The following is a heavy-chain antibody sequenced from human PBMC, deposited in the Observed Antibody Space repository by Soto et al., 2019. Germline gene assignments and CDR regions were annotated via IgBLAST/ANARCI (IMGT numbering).Heavy chain of an antibody. J-gene: IGHJ3*02. CDR2: IDYSGST. Sequence: QVQLQESGPGLVKPSQTLSLTCTVSGGSISSGGYYWSWIRQHPRQGLEWIGYIDYSGSTYYNPSLKSRVTISVDTSKNQFSLKLSSVTAADTAVYYCARGRDYGDYVGAVDIWGQGTMVTVSS. CDR3: ARGRDYGDYVGAVDI. D-gene: IGHD4-17*01. CDR1: GGSISSGGYY. V-gene: IGHV4-31*03.